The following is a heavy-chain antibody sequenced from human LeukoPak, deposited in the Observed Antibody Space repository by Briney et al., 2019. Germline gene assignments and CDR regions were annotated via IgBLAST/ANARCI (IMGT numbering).Heavy chain of an antibody. CDR2: IYYSGST. V-gene: IGHV4-59*01. J-gene: IGHJ4*02. CDR1: GGSISSYY. CDR3: AKGWDIVVVTAYDY. D-gene: IGHD2-21*02. Sequence: SETLSLTCTVSGGSISSYYWSWIRQPPGKGLEWIGYIYYSGSTNYNPSLKSRVTISVDTSKNQFTLKLSSVTAADTAVYYCAKGWDIVVVTAYDYWGQGTLVTVSS.